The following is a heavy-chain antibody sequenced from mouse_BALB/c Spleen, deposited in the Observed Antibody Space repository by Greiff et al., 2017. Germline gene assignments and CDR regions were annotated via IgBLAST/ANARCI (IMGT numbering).Heavy chain of an antibody. J-gene: IGHJ3*01. CDR2: ISYSGST. D-gene: IGHD3-2*01. CDR3: AREGRQLGLPPWFAY. CDR1: GDSITSGY. Sequence: EVHLVESGPSLVKPSQTLSLTCSVTGDSITSGYWNWIRKFPGNKLEYMGYISYSGSTYYNPSLKSRISITRDTSKNQYYLQLNSVTTEDTATYYCAREGRQLGLPPWFAYWGQGTLVTVSA. V-gene: IGHV3-8*02.